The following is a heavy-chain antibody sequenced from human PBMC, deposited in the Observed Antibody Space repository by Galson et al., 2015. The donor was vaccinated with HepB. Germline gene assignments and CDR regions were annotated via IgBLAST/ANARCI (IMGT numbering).Heavy chain of an antibody. D-gene: IGHD1-1*01. CDR2: IKSKTDGGTT. CDR3: TTGRRPRVERGVDY. Sequence: SLRLSCAASGFTFSNAWMSWVRQAPGKGLEWVGRIKSKTDGGTTDYAVPVKGRFTISRDDSKNTLYLQMNSLKTEDTAVYYCTTGRRPRVERGVDYWGQGTLVTVSS. J-gene: IGHJ4*02. V-gene: IGHV3-15*01. CDR1: GFTFSNAW.